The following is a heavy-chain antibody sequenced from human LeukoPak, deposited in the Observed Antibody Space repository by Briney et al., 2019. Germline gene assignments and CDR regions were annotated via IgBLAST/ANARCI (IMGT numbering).Heavy chain of an antibody. CDR2: ISHSGST. CDR3: ARGRTRLTTRVY. D-gene: IGHD1-14*01. CDR1: GGSFSGYY. Sequence: PSETLSLTCAVYGGSFSGYYWSWLRQPPGKGLEWIGEISHSGSTNYNPSLKSRVTISLDTSKNQFTLILSTVTAADTAVYYCARGRTRLTTRVYWGQGSLVTVSS. J-gene: IGHJ4*02. V-gene: IGHV4-34*01.